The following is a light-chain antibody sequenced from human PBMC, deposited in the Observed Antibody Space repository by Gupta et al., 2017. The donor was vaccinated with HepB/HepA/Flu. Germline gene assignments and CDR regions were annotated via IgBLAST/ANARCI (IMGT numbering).Light chain of an antibody. V-gene: IGKV1D-12*01. CDR1: QNIGNY. Sequence: DIQMTQSPSSLSASVGDRVTFACRASQNIGNYFAWYQQKPGKAPKLVIWDAYTLHTGVPSRFSGNRSGTDYTLTINSLQPEEFATYYCRQANYLPLTFGQGTRLEIK. CDR3: RQANYLPLT. CDR2: DAY. J-gene: IGKJ5*01.